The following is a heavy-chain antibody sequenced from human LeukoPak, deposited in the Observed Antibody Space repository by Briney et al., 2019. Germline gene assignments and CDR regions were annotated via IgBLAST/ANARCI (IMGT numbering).Heavy chain of an antibody. CDR3: VKMSNYYNSLGYYAFDI. D-gene: IGHD3-22*01. V-gene: IGHV3-66*01. CDR1: GFIVSRKY. CDR2: IYSGGSA. Sequence: GGSLRLSCAASGFIVSRKYMSWVRQAPGKGLEWVSVIYSGGSADYADSVKGRFTISRDNSKNTLHLQMKSLRAEDTAVYYCVKMSNYYNSLGYYAFDIWGQGTMVTVSS. J-gene: IGHJ3*02.